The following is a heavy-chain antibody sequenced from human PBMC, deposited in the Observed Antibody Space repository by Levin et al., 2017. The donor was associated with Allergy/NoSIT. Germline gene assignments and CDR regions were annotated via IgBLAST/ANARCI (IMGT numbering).Heavy chain of an antibody. CDR1: GYTFNHYG. V-gene: IGHV1-18*01. J-gene: IGHJ4*02. D-gene: IGHD5-12*01. CDR2: SSTDNGHT. CDR3: ARGQGGYESFDY. Sequence: EASVKVSCTTSGYTFNHYGIDWVRQAPGQGLEWMGWSSTDNGHTDYAQKFKGRVIMTTDRATATAYMELRGLRPDDTALYYCARGQGGYESFDYWGQGTLVTVSS.